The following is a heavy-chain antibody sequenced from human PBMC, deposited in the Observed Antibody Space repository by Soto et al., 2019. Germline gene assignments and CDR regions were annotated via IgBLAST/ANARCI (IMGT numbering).Heavy chain of an antibody. CDR3: GYRYYDSRIS. CDR1: GGSISSGGYY. D-gene: IGHD3-22*01. CDR2: IYYSGST. Sequence: SETLSLTCTVSGGSISSGGYYWSWIRQHPGKGLEWIGYIYYSGSTYYNPSLKSRVTISVDTSKNQFSLKLSSVTAADTAVYYCGYRYYDSRISWGQGTLVTVSS. J-gene: IGHJ5*02. V-gene: IGHV4-31*03.